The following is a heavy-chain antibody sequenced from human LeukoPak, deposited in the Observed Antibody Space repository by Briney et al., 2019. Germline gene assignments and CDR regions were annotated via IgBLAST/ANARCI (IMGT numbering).Heavy chain of an antibody. V-gene: IGHV4-31*03. J-gene: IGHJ6*02. D-gene: IGHD3-3*01. CDR1: GGSISSGGYY. CDR2: IYYSGST. Sequence: PSQTLSLTCTVSGGSISSGGYYWSWIRQHPGKGLEWIVYIYYSGSTYYNPSLKSRVTISVDTSKNQFSLKLSSVTAADTAVYYCARDKGTISGVVKNYGMDVWGQGTTVTVSS. CDR3: ARDKGTISGVVKNYGMDV.